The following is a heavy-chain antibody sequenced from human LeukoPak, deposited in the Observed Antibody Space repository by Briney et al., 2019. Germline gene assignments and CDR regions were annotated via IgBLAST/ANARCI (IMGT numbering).Heavy chain of an antibody. CDR2: ISYDGSNK. V-gene: IGHV3-30-3*01. D-gene: IGHD1-26*01. CDR1: GFTFSSYA. J-gene: IGHJ4*02. Sequence: GSLRLSCAASGFTFSSYAMHWVRQAPGKGLEWVAVISYDGSNKYYADSVKGRFTISRDNSKNTLYLQMNSLRAEDTAVYYCATHGELAPFDYWGQGTLVTVSS. CDR3: ATHGELAPFDY.